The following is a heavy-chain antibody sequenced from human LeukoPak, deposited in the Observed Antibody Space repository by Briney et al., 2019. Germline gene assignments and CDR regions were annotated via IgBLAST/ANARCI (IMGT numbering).Heavy chain of an antibody. Sequence: GRSLRLSCAASGFTFSNYGMHWVRQGQGKGLEWVAVLSYDGKKKFYADSVQGRFTISRDNSKNTLYLQMNSLRAEDTAVYYCTKHAQQLILGYFDYWGQGTLVTVSS. D-gene: IGHD1-1*01. V-gene: IGHV3-30*18. CDR2: LSYDGKKK. J-gene: IGHJ4*02. CDR1: GFTFSNYG. CDR3: TKHAQQLILGYFDY.